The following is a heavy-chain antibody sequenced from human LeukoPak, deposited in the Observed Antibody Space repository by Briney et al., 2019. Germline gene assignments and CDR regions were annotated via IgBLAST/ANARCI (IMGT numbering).Heavy chain of an antibody. J-gene: IGHJ4*02. CDR2: ISGSGGST. CDR1: GFTFSSYA. Sequence: GSLRLSCAASGFTFSSYAMGWVRQAPGKGLEWVSAISGSGGSTYYADSVKGRFTISRDNSKNTLYLQMNSLRAEDTAVYYCAKDGRPYGSGSYYDYWGQGTLVTVSS. V-gene: IGHV3-23*01. CDR3: AKDGRPYGSGSYYDY. D-gene: IGHD3-10*01.